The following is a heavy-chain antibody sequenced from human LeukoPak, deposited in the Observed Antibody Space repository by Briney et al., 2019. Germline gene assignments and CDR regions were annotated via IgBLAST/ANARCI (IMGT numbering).Heavy chain of an antibody. V-gene: IGHV4-34*01. CDR3: ARGRRYYDFWSGPTSYYYYMDV. CDR1: GGSFSGYY. D-gene: IGHD3-3*01. CDR2: INHSGST. J-gene: IGHJ6*03. Sequence: SETLSLTCAVYGGSFSGYYWSWIRQTPGKGLEWIGEINHSGSTNYNPSLKSRVTISVDTSKNQFSLKLSSVTAADTAVYYCARGRRYYDFWSGPTSYYYYMDVWGKGTTVTVSS.